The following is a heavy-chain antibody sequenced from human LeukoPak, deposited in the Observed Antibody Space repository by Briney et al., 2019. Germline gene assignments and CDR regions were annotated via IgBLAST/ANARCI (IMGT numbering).Heavy chain of an antibody. CDR1: GFTFTNHG. V-gene: IGHV3-66*01. J-gene: IGHJ4*02. Sequence: GGSLRLSCAASGFTFTNHGRSWVRQAPGKGLEWVSVIYSSGSTHYADSVKGRFTISRDNSKNTLYLQMNSLRAEDTAVYYCARFPLYSGSYFNWGQGTLVTVSS. CDR3: ARFPLYSGSYFN. D-gene: IGHD1-26*01. CDR2: IYSSGST.